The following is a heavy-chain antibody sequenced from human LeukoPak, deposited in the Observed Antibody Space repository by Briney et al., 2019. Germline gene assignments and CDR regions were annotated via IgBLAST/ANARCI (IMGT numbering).Heavy chain of an antibody. V-gene: IGHV4-38-2*02. CDR1: GYSISSGYY. CDR3: ARGGPDIVVVTAVFDY. CDR2: IYYSGST. Sequence: PSETLSLTCTVSGYSISSGYYWGWIRQPPGKGLEWIGSIYYSGSTYYNPSLKSRVTISVDTSKNQFSLKLSSVTAADTAVYYCARGGPDIVVVTAVFDYWGQGTLVTVSS. J-gene: IGHJ4*02. D-gene: IGHD2-21*02.